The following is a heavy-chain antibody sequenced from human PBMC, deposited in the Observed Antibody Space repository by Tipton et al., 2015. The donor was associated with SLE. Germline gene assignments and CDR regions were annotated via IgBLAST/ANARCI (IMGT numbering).Heavy chain of an antibody. D-gene: IGHD5-24*01. J-gene: IGHJ5*02. V-gene: IGHV4-59*02. CDR2: ISYSGST. CDR3: ARMRGGYNAHH. CDR1: GGFVTSDY. Sequence: TLSLTCTVSGGFVTSDYWTWIRQPPGKGLEWIGYISYSGSTNYNPSVRSRVSISLDTSKNQFSLKVKSVTTADTAVYYCARMRGGYNAHHWGQGILVTVSS.